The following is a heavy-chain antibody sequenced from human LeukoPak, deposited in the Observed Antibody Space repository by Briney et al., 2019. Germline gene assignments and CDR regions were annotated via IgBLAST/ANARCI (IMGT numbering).Heavy chain of an antibody. CDR3: ARDPTEEGVSYHPTIPDY. Sequence: GGSLRLSCAASGFTFSSYSMNWVRQAPGKGLEWISSISSSSSYIYYADSVKGRFTISRDNAKNSLYLQMNSLRAEDTAVYYCARDPTEEGVSYHPTIPDYWGQGTLVTVSS. V-gene: IGHV3-21*01. CDR1: GFTFSSYS. CDR2: ISSSSSYI. J-gene: IGHJ4*02. D-gene: IGHD1-26*01.